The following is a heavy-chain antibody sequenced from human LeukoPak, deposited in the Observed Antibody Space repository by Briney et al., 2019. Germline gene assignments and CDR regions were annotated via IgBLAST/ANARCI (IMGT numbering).Heavy chain of an antibody. J-gene: IGHJ3*02. D-gene: IGHD2-15*01. Sequence: GGSLRLSCAASGFTFSSYEMNWVRQAPGKGLEWVSYISSSGSTIYYADSVKGRFTISRDNAKNSLYPQMNSLRAEDTAVYYCARDCGGGSCYGPYDAFGIWGQGTMVTVSS. CDR2: ISSSGSTI. V-gene: IGHV3-48*03. CDR3: ARDCGGGSCYGPYDAFGI. CDR1: GFTFSSYE.